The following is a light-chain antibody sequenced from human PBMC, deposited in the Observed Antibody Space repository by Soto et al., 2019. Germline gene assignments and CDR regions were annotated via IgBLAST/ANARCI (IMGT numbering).Light chain of an antibody. CDR2: DVS. J-gene: IGKJ1*01. CDR1: QRMSGW. CDR3: QQYNSYSWT. Sequence: IRVSQAPSTLSACVRDTVTITCRASQRMSGWLAWHQQKPGKAPRLLIYDVSALKRGVPPRFSGGGSGTEFTLTISSLQPGDIATYSCQQYNSYSWTFGQGTKVDI. V-gene: IGKV1-5*01.